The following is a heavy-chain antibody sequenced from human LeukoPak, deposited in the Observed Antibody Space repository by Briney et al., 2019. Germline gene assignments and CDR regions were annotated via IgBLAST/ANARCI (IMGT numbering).Heavy chain of an antibody. CDR3: ARRDYGGNSESSGFGP. CDR1: GYTFTSYG. J-gene: IGHJ5*02. D-gene: IGHD4-23*01. CDR2: ISAYNGNT. V-gene: IGHV1-18*01. Sequence: VASVKVSCKASGYTFTSYGISWVRQAPGQGLEWMGWISAYNGNTNYAQKLQGRVTMTTDTSTSTAYMELRSLRSDDTAVYYCARRDYGGNSESSGFGPWGQGTLVTVSS.